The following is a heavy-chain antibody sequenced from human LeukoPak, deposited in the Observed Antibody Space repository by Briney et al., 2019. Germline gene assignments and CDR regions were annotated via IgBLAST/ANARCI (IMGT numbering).Heavy chain of an antibody. V-gene: IGHV3-64*01. CDR3: AREAAGSGSSPNWFDP. CDR2: ISSNGGST. D-gene: IGHD1-26*01. J-gene: IGHJ5*02. Sequence: GGSLRLSCAASGFTFSSSGMTWVRQAPGKGLEYVSAISSNGGSTYYANSVKGRFTISRDNSKNTLYLQMGSLRAEDMAVCYCAREAAGSGSSPNWFDPWGQGTLVTVSS. CDR1: GFTFSSSG.